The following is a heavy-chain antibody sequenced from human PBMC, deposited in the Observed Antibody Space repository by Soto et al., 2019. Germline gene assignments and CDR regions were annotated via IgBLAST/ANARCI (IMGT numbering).Heavy chain of an antibody. CDR3: AGGTQGGYCSGGDRCSEYDS. Sequence: QVQLQESGPGLVKPSETLSLTCTVSGGSISSYSWCWIRQPPGKGLEWIGHINYSGRTNYNPSLKSPVTISIDTSRTQVSVKLSSVTAADRAVYYCAGGTQGGYCSGGDRCSEYDSWGQGTLVTVSS. V-gene: IGHV4-59*01. D-gene: IGHD2-15*01. CDR2: INYSGRT. CDR1: GGSISSYS. J-gene: IGHJ4*02.